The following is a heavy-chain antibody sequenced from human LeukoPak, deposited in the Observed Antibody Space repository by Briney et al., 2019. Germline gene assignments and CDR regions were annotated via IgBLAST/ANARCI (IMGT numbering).Heavy chain of an antibody. J-gene: IGHJ4*02. Sequence: GGSLRLSCAASGFTFSTYAMNWVRQAPGKRLEWVSSITGSGRDTYYAGSVRGRITISRDNSGNTLYLQMNSLRAEDTAVYYCAKTRGWELLSDSFDHWGQGTLVTVSS. CDR2: ITGSGRDT. V-gene: IGHV3-23*01. D-gene: IGHD1-26*01. CDR1: GFTFSTYA. CDR3: AKTRGWELLSDSFDH.